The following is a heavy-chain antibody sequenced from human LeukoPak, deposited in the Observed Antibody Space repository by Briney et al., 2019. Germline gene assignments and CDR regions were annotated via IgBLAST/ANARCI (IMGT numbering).Heavy chain of an antibody. J-gene: IGHJ5*02. CDR2: IYYSGNT. Sequence: PSETLSLTCTVSGDSISTYCWNWIRQPPGKGLEWIGYIYYSGNTNYNPSLKSRVSISVDTSQNHFSPKLSSVAAADPAVYFCARGRYYYDSSGSFDPWGQGTLVTVSS. CDR1: GDSISTYC. D-gene: IGHD3-22*01. V-gene: IGHV4-59*01. CDR3: ARGRYYYDSSGSFDP.